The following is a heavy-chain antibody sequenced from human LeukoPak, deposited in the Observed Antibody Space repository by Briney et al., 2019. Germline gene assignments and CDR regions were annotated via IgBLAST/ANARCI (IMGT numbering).Heavy chain of an antibody. CDR3: VSHPYSSYYYHMDV. V-gene: IGHV4-4*02. D-gene: IGHD5-18*01. CDR1: GGSISSSNW. J-gene: IGHJ6*02. CDR2: IYHSGST. Sequence: SETLSLTCAVSGGSISSSNWWSWVRQPPGKGLERIGEIYHSGSTNYNPSLKSRVTISVDKSKNQFSLKVSSVSAADTGVYYCVSHPYSSYYYHMDVWGRGTTVTVSS.